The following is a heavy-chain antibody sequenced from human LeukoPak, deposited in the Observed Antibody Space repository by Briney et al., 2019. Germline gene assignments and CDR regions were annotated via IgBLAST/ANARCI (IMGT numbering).Heavy chain of an antibody. J-gene: IGHJ4*02. Sequence: GGSLRLSCSASGFTFTTYGMDWVRQAPGKGLEWVSGIGGSGTRTYYADSVKGRFTISRDNSKNTLYLQMNSLRDEDTAVYYCAKDSHWILFDDWGQGTLVTVSS. CDR1: GFTFTTYG. CDR3: AKDSHWILFDD. V-gene: IGHV3-23*01. CDR2: IGGSGTRT. D-gene: IGHD2-2*03.